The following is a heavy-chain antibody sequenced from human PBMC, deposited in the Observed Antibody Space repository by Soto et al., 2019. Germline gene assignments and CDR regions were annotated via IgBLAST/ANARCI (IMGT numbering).Heavy chain of an antibody. CDR1: GFTFSSYG. CDR2: ISYDGSNK. D-gene: IGHD3-22*01. Sequence: LRLSCAASGFTFSSYGMHWVRQAPGKGLGWVVVISYDGSNKYYADSVKGRFTISRDNSKNTLYLQMNSLRAEHTAVYYCAKASIVVVTPGAFDIWGQGTMVTVSS. CDR3: AKASIVVVTPGAFDI. V-gene: IGHV3-30*18. J-gene: IGHJ3*02.